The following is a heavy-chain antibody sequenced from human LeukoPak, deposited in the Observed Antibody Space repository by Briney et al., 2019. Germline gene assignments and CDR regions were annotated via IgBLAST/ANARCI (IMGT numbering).Heavy chain of an antibody. Sequence: ASVKVSCKASGYTFTCYYMHWVRQAPGQGLEWMGWINPNSGGTNYAQKFQGRVTMTRDTSISTAYMELSRLRSDDTAVYYCARDNSSSWYSTEYYYYYMDVWGKGTTVTVSS. V-gene: IGHV1-2*02. CDR3: ARDNSSSWYSTEYYYYYMDV. D-gene: IGHD6-13*01. CDR1: GYTFTCYY. CDR2: INPNSGGT. J-gene: IGHJ6*03.